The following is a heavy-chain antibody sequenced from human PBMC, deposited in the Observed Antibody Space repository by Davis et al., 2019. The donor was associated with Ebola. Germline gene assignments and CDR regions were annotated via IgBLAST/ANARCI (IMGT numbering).Heavy chain of an antibody. CDR1: GFSVRSYY. Sequence: GESLKISCEASGFSVRSYYMSWVRQGPGKRLVWVSRIDSDGSSTTYADSVKGRFTISRDNAKNTVYLQMNSLRAEDTAIYYCARVYNSDWYTMALDIWGQGTMAAVSS. V-gene: IGHV3-74*01. CDR2: IDSDGSST. J-gene: IGHJ3*02. D-gene: IGHD6-19*01. CDR3: ARVYNSDWYTMALDI.